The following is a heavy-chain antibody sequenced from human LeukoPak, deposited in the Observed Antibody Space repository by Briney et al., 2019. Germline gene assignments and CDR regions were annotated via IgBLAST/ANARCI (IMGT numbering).Heavy chain of an antibody. Sequence: ASVKVSCKASGDTFNNYYVNWVRQAPGQGLEWMGIINPSGTSTNYAQGFQGRLTTTRDTSTTTVYMELSSLRSEDTAVYYCASSATNYGGLFDSWGQGTLVTVSS. D-gene: IGHD4-23*01. CDR2: INPSGTST. V-gene: IGHV1-46*02. J-gene: IGHJ4*02. CDR1: GDTFNNYY. CDR3: ASSATNYGGLFDS.